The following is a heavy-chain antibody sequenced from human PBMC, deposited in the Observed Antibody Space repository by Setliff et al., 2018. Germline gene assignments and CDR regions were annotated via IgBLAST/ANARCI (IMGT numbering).Heavy chain of an antibody. V-gene: IGHV1-18*01. J-gene: IGHJ4*02. CDR3: ARDFWAYCGGDCSVFDY. D-gene: IGHD2-21*02. CDR2: ISTYNGDT. Sequence: ASVKVSCKASGYTFTSYGISWVRQAPGQGLEWMGWISTYNGDTDYAQKLQDRLTMTTDTSTSTVYMELRSLRSDDTAVYYCARDFWAYCGGDCSVFDYWGQGTLVTVSS. CDR1: GYTFTSYG.